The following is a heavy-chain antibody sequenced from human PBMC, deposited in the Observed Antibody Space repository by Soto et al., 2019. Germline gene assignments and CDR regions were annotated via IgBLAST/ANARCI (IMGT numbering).Heavy chain of an antibody. CDR1: GFTFSSYA. D-gene: IGHD6-13*01. Sequence: GGSLRLSCAASGFTFSSYAMSWVRQAPGKGLEWVSAISGSGGSTYYADSVKGRFTISRDNAKNTLYLQMNSLRAEDTAVYYCARLVYSSSWYSFDYWGHGTLVTVSS. CDR2: ISGSGGST. J-gene: IGHJ4*01. CDR3: ARLVYSSSWYSFDY. V-gene: IGHV3-23*01.